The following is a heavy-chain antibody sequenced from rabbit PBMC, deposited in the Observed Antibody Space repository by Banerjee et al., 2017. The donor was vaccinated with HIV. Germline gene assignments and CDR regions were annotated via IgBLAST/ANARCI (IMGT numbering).Heavy chain of an antibody. CDR1: RFDFNSGG. D-gene: IGHD8-1*01. CDR3: ARDGAGGSYFAL. Sequence: QEHLVESGGGLVQPGGSLTLSCKASRFDFNSGGVSWVRQAPGKGLEWIGYIDPVFGSTYYATWVNGRFTISSHNAQNTVDLQMNSLTAADTATYFCARDGAGGSYFALWGPGTLVTVS. CDR2: IDPVFGST. J-gene: IGHJ4*01. V-gene: IGHV1S47*01.